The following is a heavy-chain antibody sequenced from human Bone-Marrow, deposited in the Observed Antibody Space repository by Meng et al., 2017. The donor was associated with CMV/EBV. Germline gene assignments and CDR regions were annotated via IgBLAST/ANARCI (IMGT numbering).Heavy chain of an antibody. CDR1: GDSVSSNSAA. V-gene: IGHV6-1*01. CDR2: TYYRSKWYN. Sequence: SETLSLTCAISGDSVSSNSAAWNWIRQSPSRGLEWLGRTYYRSKWYNDYAVSVKSRITINPDTSKNQFSLQLNSVTTEDTDVYYCARLITDDSSGYYYFDYWGQGTLVTVSS. J-gene: IGHJ4*02. CDR3: ARLITDDSSGYYYFDY. D-gene: IGHD3-22*01.